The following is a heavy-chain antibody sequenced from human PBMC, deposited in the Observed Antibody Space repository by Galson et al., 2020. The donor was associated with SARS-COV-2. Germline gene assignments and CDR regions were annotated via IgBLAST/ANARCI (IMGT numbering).Heavy chain of an antibody. J-gene: IGHJ6*03. CDR2: ISHSGST. CDR1: GGSFSDYS. Sequence: SETLSLTCAVYGGSFSDYSWTWVRQPPGKGLEWIGEISHSGSTNYSPSLKSRVFMSVDTSKNQFSLKVRSVTAADTAVYYCARGGSRPIMAFDYYYFYMDVWGKGNTVTVSS. V-gene: IGHV4-34*01. CDR3: ARGGSRPIMAFDYYYFYMDV. D-gene: IGHD3-10*01.